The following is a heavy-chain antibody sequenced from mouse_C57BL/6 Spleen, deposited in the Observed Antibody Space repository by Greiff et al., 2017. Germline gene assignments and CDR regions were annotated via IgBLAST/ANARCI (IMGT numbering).Heavy chain of an antibody. CDR1: GFSLSTSNMG. D-gene: IGHD2-4*01. V-gene: IGHV8-5*01. CDR3: ARIYYDYDGPLFAY. CDR2: IWWNDDK. J-gene: IGHJ3*01. Sequence: QVTLKVSGPGILQPSQTLSLTCSFSGFSLSTSNMGIGWIRQPSGKGLEWLAHIWWNDDKYYNPSLKGRLTIAKDTSNNQVFLKITNVDTADTATYYCARIYYDYDGPLFAYWGQGTLVTVSA.